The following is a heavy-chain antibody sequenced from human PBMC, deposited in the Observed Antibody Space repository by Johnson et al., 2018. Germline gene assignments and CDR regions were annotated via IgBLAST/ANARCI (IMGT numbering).Heavy chain of an antibody. CDR3: ARGKTVGRGSAWLDAFDV. D-gene: IGHD6-19*01. J-gene: IGHJ3*01. Sequence: QVQLVQSGGGVVQPGRSLRLSCAPSGFIFSSAAIHWVRQAPGKGLEWVAVISFDGSKSHFVDSVKGRFTISRDNSKNTLSLQMNSLRTEDTAVYYCARGKTVGRGSAWLDAFDVWGQGTMVTVSS. V-gene: IGHV3-30*04. CDR1: GFIFSSAA. CDR2: ISFDGSKS.